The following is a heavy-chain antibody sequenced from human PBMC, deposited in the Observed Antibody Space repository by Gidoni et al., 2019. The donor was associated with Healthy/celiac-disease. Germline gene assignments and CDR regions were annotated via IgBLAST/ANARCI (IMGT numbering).Heavy chain of an antibody. Sequence: EVQLVESGGGWVQPGGSLRLSGAAAGVTCRSYWMSWVRQAPGKGLDLFANIKQDGSEKYYVDSVKGRFTISRDNAKNSLYLQMTSLRAEDTAVYYCARTPYYDFWSGPFDYWGQGTLVTVSS. V-gene: IGHV3-7*01. D-gene: IGHD3-3*01. CDR2: IKQDGSEK. CDR1: GVTCRSYW. CDR3: ARTPYYDFWSGPFDY. J-gene: IGHJ4*02.